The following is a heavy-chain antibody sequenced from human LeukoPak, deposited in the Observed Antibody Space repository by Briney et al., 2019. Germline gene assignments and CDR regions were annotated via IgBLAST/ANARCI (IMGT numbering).Heavy chain of an antibody. J-gene: IGHJ4*02. CDR1: EVTFSDYA. V-gene: IGHV3-23*01. Sequence: GGSLRLSCVASEVTFSDYAMSGVRQAPGKGLEWVSAITGSGGSTYYADSVKGRFTISRDNSKNTLYLQMNSLRADDTAVYYCAKGKDCWGQGTLVTVSS. CDR2: ITGSGGST. CDR3: AKGKDC.